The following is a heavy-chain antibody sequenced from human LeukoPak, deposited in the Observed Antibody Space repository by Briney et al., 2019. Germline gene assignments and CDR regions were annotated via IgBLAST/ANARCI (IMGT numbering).Heavy chain of an antibody. Sequence: GSLRLSCSASGFSVDSSYMSWVRQTPGKGLEWVSVIYTNGKDYYAESAKGRFTISRDISKNSLDLQMNRLRVDDTAVYYCARDSPTSRIDSWGQGTLVIVSS. CDR1: GFSVDSSY. D-gene: IGHD2-2*01. J-gene: IGHJ5*01. V-gene: IGHV3-53*01. CDR3: ARDSPTSRIDS. CDR2: IYTNGKD.